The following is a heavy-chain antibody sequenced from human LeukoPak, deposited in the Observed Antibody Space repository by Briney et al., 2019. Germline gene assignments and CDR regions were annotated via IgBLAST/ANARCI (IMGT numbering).Heavy chain of an antibody. J-gene: IGHJ4*02. CDR1: GFTFSNFW. CDR2: IKEDGSEK. V-gene: IGHV3-7*03. CDR3: AGDPAYNGFDSYFDS. Sequence: GGSLRLSCAASGFTFSNFWMTWVRQAPGKGLEWVANIKEDGSEKSYVDSVKGRFTISRDNAKTSLYLQMNSLRVEDTAVYYCAGDPAYNGFDSYFDSWGQGTRVTVSS. D-gene: IGHD5-12*01.